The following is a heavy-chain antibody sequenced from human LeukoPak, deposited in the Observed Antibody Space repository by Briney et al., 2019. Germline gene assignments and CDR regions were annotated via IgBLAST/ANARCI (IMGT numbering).Heavy chain of an antibody. Sequence: SETLSLTCTVSGGSISPYYWSWIRQPPGKGLEWLGYIYYSGSTNYNPSLKSRVTISVDTSKNQFSLKLSSVTAADTAVYYCARAFYPGYYSYMAVWGKGTTVTVSS. CDR2: IYYSGST. V-gene: IGHV4-59*01. CDR3: ARAFYPGYYSYMAV. D-gene: IGHD3-3*02. J-gene: IGHJ6*03. CDR1: GGSISPYY.